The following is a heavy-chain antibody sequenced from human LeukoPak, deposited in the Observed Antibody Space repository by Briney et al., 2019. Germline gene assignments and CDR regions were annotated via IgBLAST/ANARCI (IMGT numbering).Heavy chain of an antibody. Sequence: ASVKVSCKASGYTFTSYGISWVRQAPGQGLEWMGWISAYNGNTNYAQKLQGRVTMTTVTSTSAAHMELRSLRSDDTAVYYCARPYYDSSAPPYDCWGQGTLATVSS. J-gene: IGHJ4*02. D-gene: IGHD3-22*01. V-gene: IGHV1-18*01. CDR3: ARPYYDSSAPPYDC. CDR2: ISAYNGNT. CDR1: GYTFTSYG.